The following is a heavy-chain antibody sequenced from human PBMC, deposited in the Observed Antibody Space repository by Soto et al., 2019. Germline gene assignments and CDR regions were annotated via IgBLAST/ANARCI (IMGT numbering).Heavy chain of an antibody. CDR1: GYTFTRYG. J-gene: IGHJ6*02. CDR3: AKNGQPPYYYYGMDV. Sequence: QGQLVQSGAEVKKPGASVKVSCKASGYTFTRYGISWVRQAPGQGLEWIGWISGYNGDTKYAQKFQGRVTMTVDTSMTTAYMELRSLTSDDRAVYYCAKNGQPPYYYYGMDVWGQGTTVTVSS. V-gene: IGHV1-18*01. D-gene: IGHD2-8*01. CDR2: ISGYNGDT.